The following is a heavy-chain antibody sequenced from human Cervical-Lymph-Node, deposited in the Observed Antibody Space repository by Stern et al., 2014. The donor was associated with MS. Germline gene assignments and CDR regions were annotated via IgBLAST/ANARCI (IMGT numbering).Heavy chain of an antibody. Sequence: QEQLQEQAPGLLRPSETLSLTCNVSGPSITFHFWRWIRKTPGNGLEWIGYIYYRGTTNYNASLKGRVAISIATSKTQFSLRLSSVTPADTAVYYCARATDLWGQGALVTVSS. V-gene: IGHV4-59*11. CDR1: GPSITFHF. CDR3: ARATDL. CDR2: IYYRGTT. J-gene: IGHJ5*02.